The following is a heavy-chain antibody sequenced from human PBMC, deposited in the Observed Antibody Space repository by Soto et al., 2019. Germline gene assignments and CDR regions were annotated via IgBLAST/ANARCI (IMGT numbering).Heavy chain of an antibody. CDR1: GFTFTDFA. J-gene: IGHJ4*02. CDR3: AKDGTYSGNYYFDQ. Sequence: GSLRLSCAASGFTFTDFAISWVRQAPGMGLEWVSGVSGSGATQYYADSVKGRFTISRDNSKNTVYLQMNSLRAEDTAIYYCAKDGTYSGNYYFDQWGPGTLVTVSS. CDR2: VSGSGATQ. V-gene: IGHV3-23*01. D-gene: IGHD5-12*01.